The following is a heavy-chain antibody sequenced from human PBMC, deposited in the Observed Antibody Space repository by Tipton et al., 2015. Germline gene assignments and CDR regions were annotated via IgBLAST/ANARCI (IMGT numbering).Heavy chain of an antibody. CDR3: ARGFGYFYYGMDV. CDR1: GGTFGTLG. J-gene: IGHJ6*02. V-gene: IGHV1-8*02. CDR2: MNPNNGDT. D-gene: IGHD3-16*01. Sequence: QLVQSGAEVKRPGSSVRVSCEASGGTFGTLGITWVRQVPGQGLEWMGWMNPNNGDTVHAQKFQGRVSVTKNSSITTAYMELSSLRSEDTAVYYCARGFGYFYYGMDVWGQGTTVTVSS.